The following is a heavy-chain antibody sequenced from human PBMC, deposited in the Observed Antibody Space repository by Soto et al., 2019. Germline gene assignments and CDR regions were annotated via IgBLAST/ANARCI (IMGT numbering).Heavy chain of an antibody. D-gene: IGHD1-1*01. CDR1: GYSFTSHG. CDR2: ISTYIGNT. J-gene: IGHJ4*02. Sequence: GVSVKVSCKASGYSFTSHGTSWVRQAPGQALEWVGWISTYIGNTNFAQNFQGRVTLSTDTATSTAYMELWSLRSDDTAVYYCARVRDWNIFDAWAQGTLVTVSS. V-gene: IGHV1-18*04. CDR3: ARVRDWNIFDA.